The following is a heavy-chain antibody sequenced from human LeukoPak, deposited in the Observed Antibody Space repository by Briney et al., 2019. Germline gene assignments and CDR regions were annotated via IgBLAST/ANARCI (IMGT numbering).Heavy chain of an antibody. CDR3: AGNYYDSIYPPF. J-gene: IGHJ3*01. CDR1: GGSISSYY. Sequence: SETLSLTCTVSGGSISSYYWSWIRQPPGKGLEWIGYIYYSGSTNYNPSLKSRVTISVDTSKNQFSLKLSSVTAADTAVYYCAGNYYDSIYPPFWGQGTMVTVSS. D-gene: IGHD3-22*01. V-gene: IGHV4-59*01. CDR2: IYYSGST.